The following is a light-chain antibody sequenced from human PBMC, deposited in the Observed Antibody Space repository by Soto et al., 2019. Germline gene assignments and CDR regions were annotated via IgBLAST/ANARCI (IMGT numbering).Light chain of an antibody. Sequence: EIVMTQSPATLSVSPGERATLSCRASQSVSSNLAWYQQKPGQTPKLLIYFASTRATGTPARFSGSGSGTEFTLTISSLQSEDFAVYYCQQYNVWPLTFGGGTKVEFK. CDR1: QSVSSN. CDR3: QQYNVWPLT. V-gene: IGKV3-15*01. CDR2: FAS. J-gene: IGKJ4*01.